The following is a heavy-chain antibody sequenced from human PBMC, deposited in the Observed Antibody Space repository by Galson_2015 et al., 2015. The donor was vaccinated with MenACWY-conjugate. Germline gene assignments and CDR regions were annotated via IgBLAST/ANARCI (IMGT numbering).Heavy chain of an antibody. CDR3: ARDRRDIIVALANYFDL. J-gene: IGHJ4*02. CDR1: GYTFTDHY. Sequence: SVKVSCKASGYTFTDHYMHWVRQTPGQGFEWMGRINTNNGGSKYAQKFQGRVTMTRDAPISTAYMELLSLRSDDTAVYFCARDRRDIIVALANYFDLWGQGTLVTVSS. V-gene: IGHV1-2*06. CDR2: INTNNGGS. D-gene: IGHD2-15*01.